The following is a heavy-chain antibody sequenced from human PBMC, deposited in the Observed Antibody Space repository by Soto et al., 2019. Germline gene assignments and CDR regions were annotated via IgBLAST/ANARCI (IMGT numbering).Heavy chain of an antibody. D-gene: IGHD6-19*01. Sequence: QVQLQESGPGLVKPSGTLSLTCAVSGGSISDNNWWSWVRQPPGKGLGWIGEIYHRGTTNYRPSLRSRVTISMDKSKNQISLTLDSVTAADSAAYYCARHIGVTGTRGFDYWGQGILVTVSP. CDR1: GGSISDNNW. CDR3: ARHIGVTGTRGFDY. J-gene: IGHJ4*02. CDR2: IYHRGTT. V-gene: IGHV4-4*02.